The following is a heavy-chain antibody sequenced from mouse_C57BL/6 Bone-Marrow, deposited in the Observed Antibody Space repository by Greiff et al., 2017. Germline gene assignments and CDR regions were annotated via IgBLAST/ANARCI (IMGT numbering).Heavy chain of an antibody. D-gene: IGHD1-1*01. J-gene: IGHJ3*01. CDR2: ISGGGGNT. CDR1: GFTFSSYT. Sequence: EVKLVESGGGLVKPGGSLKLSCAASGFTFSSYTMSWVRQTPETRLEWVATISGGGGNTYYPDSVKGRFTISRDNAKNTLYLQMSSLRSEDTALYYCASLYYYGSSYPPWFAYWGQGTLVTVSA. CDR3: ASLYYYGSSYPPWFAY. V-gene: IGHV5-9*01.